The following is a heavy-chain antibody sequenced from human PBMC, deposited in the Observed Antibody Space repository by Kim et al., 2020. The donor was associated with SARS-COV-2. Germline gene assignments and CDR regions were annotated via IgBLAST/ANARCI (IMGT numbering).Heavy chain of an antibody. CDR3: ARVGATYFDY. D-gene: IGHD1-26*01. J-gene: IGHJ4*02. Sequence: TRYSPSFQGQVTISADKSISTAYLQWSSLKASDTAMYYCARVGATYFDYWGQGTLVTVSS. V-gene: IGHV5-51*01. CDR2: T.